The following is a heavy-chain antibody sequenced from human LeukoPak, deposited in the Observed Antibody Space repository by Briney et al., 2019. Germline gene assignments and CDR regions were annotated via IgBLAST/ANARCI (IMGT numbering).Heavy chain of an antibody. Sequence: SETLSLTCTVSGGSISGGGGYYWSWIRQRPGKGLEWIGYIYYSGNTYYSPSLRSRVTISVDTSKNQFSLKLNSVTAADTAVYYCARRRSGSGYNGVSGFDYWGQGTLVTVSS. J-gene: IGHJ4*02. V-gene: IGHV4-31*03. CDR3: ARRRSGSGYNGVSGFDY. CDR1: GGSISGGGGYY. CDR2: IYYSGNT. D-gene: IGHD3-22*01.